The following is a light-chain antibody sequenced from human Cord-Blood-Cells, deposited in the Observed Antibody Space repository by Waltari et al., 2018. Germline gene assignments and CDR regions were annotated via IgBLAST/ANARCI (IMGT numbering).Light chain of an antibody. V-gene: IGKV3-11*01. CDR1: QSVSSY. CDR2: DAS. Sequence: EIVLTQSPATLPLSPGERATLSCRASQSVSSYLAWYQQRPGQAPRLLIYDASNRATGIPARFSGSGSGTDFTLTISSLEPEDFAVYYCQQRSNWPSNTFGQGTKLEIK. J-gene: IGKJ2*01. CDR3: QQRSNWPSNT.